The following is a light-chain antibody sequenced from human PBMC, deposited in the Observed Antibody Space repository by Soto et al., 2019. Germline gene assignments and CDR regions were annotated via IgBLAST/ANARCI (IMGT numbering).Light chain of an antibody. CDR3: QQYNTWPYT. Sequence: EIVLTQSPGTLSLSPGEIATLSCRASQRVTSTHLAWYQQKPGQAPRLLIFGASNRATGIPARFSGSGSGTDFTLTISSLEPEDFAVYFCQQYNTWPYTFGQGTKVDIK. J-gene: IGKJ2*01. CDR1: QRVTSTH. CDR2: GAS. V-gene: IGKV3-20*01.